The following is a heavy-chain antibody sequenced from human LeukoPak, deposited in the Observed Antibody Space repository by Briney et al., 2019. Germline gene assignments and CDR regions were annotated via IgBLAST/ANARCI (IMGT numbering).Heavy chain of an antibody. V-gene: IGHV3-48*04. J-gene: IGHJ4*02. Sequence: PGGSLRLSCAASGFTFSSYGMHWVRQAPGKGLEWVSYISSSGSTIYYADSVKGRFTISRDNAKNSLYLQMNSLRAEDTAVYYCARGELYGAFYWGQGTLVTVSS. CDR3: ARGELYGAFY. D-gene: IGHD1-7*01. CDR1: GFTFSSYG. CDR2: ISSSGSTI.